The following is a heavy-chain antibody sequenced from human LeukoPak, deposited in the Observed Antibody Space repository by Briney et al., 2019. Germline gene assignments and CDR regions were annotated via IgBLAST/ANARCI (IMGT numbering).Heavy chain of an antibody. Sequence: GGSLRLSCAASGFIFRNYHMNWVRQAPGKGLEWVSSISSSSDYIYYADSLKGRFTISRDNAKNSLYLQMNSLRVEDTAVYYCARDRLSNREFDYWGQGTLVTVSS. CDR2: ISSSSDYI. J-gene: IGHJ4*02. CDR3: ARDRLSNREFDY. V-gene: IGHV3-21*01. D-gene: IGHD3-16*02. CDR1: GFIFRNYH.